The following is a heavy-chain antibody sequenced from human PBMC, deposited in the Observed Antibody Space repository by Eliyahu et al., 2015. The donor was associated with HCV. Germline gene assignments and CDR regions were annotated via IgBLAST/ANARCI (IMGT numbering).Heavy chain of an antibody. D-gene: IGHD1-14*01. Sequence: EVQLVESGGGSQQPGRSLRLSCTASGFTFKXXAMPWVRQAPGKGLEWVSGISWNSGSIGYADSVEGRFTVSRDNAKNSLYLQMDSLRIEDTAFYYCAKDTGAVATARRGGGQFEYWGQGSLVTVSS. CDR3: AKDTGAVATARRGGGQFEY. V-gene: IGHV3-9*01. CDR1: GFTFKXXA. CDR2: ISWNSGSI. J-gene: IGHJ4*02.